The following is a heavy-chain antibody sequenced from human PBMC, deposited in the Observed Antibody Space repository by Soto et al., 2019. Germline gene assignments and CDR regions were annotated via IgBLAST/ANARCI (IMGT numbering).Heavy chain of an antibody. CDR3: ASESEEFDY. J-gene: IGHJ4*02. CDR2: ISYDGSNK. CDR1: GFTFSSYG. V-gene: IGHV3-30*03. D-gene: IGHD3-10*01. Sequence: GGSLRLSCAASGFTFSSYGMHWVRQAPGKGLEWVAVISYDGSNKYYADSVKGRFTISRDNSKNTLYLQMNSPRAEDTAVYYCASESEEFDYWGQGTLGTGS.